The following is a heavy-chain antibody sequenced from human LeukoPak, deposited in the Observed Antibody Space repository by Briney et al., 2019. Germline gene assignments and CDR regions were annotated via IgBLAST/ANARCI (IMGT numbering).Heavy chain of an antibody. V-gene: IGHV1-2*04. D-gene: IGHD3-22*01. CDR3: ARAPYYYDSSGLFDY. Sequence: SVKVSCKASGYTFTGYYMHWVRQAPGQGLEWMGWINPNSGGTNYAQKFQGWVTMTRDTSISTAYMELSRLRSDDTAVYYCARAPYYYDSSGLFDYWGQGTLVTVSS. J-gene: IGHJ4*02. CDR2: INPNSGGT. CDR1: GYTFTGYY.